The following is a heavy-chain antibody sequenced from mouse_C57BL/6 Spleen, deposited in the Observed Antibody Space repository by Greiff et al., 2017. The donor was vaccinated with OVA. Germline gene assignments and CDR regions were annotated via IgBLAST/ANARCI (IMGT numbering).Heavy chain of an antibody. J-gene: IGHJ2*01. CDR2: ISSGSSTI. CDR3: ARIDYYGSDYFDY. D-gene: IGHD1-1*01. CDR1: GFTFSDYG. Sequence: DVMLVESGGGLVKPGGSLKLSCAASGFTFSDYGMHWVRQAPEKGLEWVAYISSGSSTIYYADTVKGRFTISRDNAKNTLFLQMTSLRSEDTAMYYCARIDYYGSDYFDYWGQGTTLTVSS. V-gene: IGHV5-17*01.